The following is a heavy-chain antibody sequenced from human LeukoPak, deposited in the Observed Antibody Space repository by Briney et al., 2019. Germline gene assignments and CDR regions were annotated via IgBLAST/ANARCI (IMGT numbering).Heavy chain of an antibody. CDR3: ARDVGMVRGVSFDY. J-gene: IGHJ4*02. V-gene: IGHV1-2*04. Sequence: ASVKVSCKVSGYSLTESSMHWVRQAPGQGLEWMGWINPNSGGTNYAQKFQGWVTMTRDTSISTAYMEVSRLRSDDTAVYYCARDVGMVRGVSFDYWGQGTLVTVSS. CDR1: GYSLTESS. CDR2: INPNSGGT. D-gene: IGHD3-10*01.